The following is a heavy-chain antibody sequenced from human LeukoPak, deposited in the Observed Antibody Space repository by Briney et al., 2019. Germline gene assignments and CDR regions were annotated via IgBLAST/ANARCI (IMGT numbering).Heavy chain of an antibody. V-gene: IGHV3-13*01. CDR1: GFTFSSYD. J-gene: IGHJ2*01. CDR3: ARRIAGTGTGGYFEP. Sequence: PGGSLRLSCAASGFTFSSYDMHWVRQATGKGLEWVSAIGTAGDTYYPGSVKGRFTISRDNAKSSLYLQMNSLRADDTAVYYCARRIAGTGTGGYFEPWGRGTLVSVSS. CDR2: IGTAGDT. D-gene: IGHD6-19*01.